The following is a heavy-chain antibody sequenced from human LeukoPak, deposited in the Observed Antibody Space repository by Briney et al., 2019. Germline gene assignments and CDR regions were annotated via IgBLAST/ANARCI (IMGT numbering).Heavy chain of an antibody. D-gene: IGHD3-10*01. V-gene: IGHV1-2*02. CDR2: INPNSGGT. CDR1: GYTFTGYY. CDR3: ARGSSMVRGVNSEQPVPFDY. J-gene: IGHJ4*02. Sequence: GASVKVSCKASGYTFTGYYMHWVRQAPGQGLEWMGWINPNSGGTNYAQKFQGRVTMTRDTSISTAYMELSRLRSDDTAVYYCARGSSMVRGVNSEQPVPFDYWGQGTLVTVSS.